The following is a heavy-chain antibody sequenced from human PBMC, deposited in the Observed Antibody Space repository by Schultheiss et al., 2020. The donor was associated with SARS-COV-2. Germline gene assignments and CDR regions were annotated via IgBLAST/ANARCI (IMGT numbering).Heavy chain of an antibody. J-gene: IGHJ4*02. D-gene: IGHD3-16*01. V-gene: IGHV3-15*01. CDR1: GFTFSDYY. CDR3: TTPYDYIWGSYEDY. CDR2: IKSKTDGGTT. Sequence: GGSLRLSCAASGFTFSDYYMSWIRQAPGKGLEWVGRIKSKTDGGTTDYAAPVKGRFTISRDDSKNTLYLQMNSLKTEDTAVYYCTTPYDYIWGSYEDYWGQGTLVTVSS.